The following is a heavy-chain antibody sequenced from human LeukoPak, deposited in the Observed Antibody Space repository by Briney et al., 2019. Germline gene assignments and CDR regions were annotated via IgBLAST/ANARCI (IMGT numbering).Heavy chain of an antibody. V-gene: IGHV3-74*01. CDR1: GFAPSSYW. Sequence: GGSLRLSCAASGFAPSSYWMHWVRQAPGKGLVWVSDINSDGSTTRYADSVQGRFTISRDNAKNTLYLQMNSLRADDTAVYYCATRDYTSSKYWGQGTLVTVAS. D-gene: IGHD2-2*02. CDR2: INSDGSTT. J-gene: IGHJ4*02. CDR3: ATRDYTSSKY.